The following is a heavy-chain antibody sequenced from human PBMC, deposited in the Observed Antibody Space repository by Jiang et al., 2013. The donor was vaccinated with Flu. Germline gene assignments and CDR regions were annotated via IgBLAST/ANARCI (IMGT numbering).Heavy chain of an antibody. CDR1: GYTFTSYG. J-gene: IGHJ6*02. CDR2: ISAYNGNT. V-gene: IGHV1-18*01. D-gene: IGHD5-12*01. Sequence: EVKKPGAPVKVSCKASGYTFTSYGISWVRQAPGQGLEWMGWISAYNGNTNYAQKLQGRVTITADESTSTAYMELSSLRSEDTAVYYCARLSGSGYDYDYYYYGMDVWGQGTTVTVSS. CDR3: ARLSGSGYDYDYYYYGMDV.